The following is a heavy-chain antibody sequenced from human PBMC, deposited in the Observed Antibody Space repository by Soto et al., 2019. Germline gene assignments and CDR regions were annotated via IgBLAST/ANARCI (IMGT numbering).Heavy chain of an antibody. CDR2: INPNSGDT. Sequence: QVQLVQSGAEVKKPGASVKVSCKASGYTFTDYYMHWVRQAPGQGLEWMGWINPNSGDTNYAQNFQGRVTMTRDTSISTLYMELRRLASDDTAVYYCATEGEMAALTWGQGTLVTVSS. J-gene: IGHJ5*02. D-gene: IGHD6-19*01. CDR3: ATEGEMAALT. V-gene: IGHV1-2*02. CDR1: GYTFTDYY.